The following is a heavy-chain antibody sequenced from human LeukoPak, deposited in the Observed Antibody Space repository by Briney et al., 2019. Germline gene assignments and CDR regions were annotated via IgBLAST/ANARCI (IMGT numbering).Heavy chain of an antibody. J-gene: IGHJ4*02. CDR3: ARGHYDSSSYYIGPFDY. V-gene: IGHV3-30*02. CDR1: GFTFSSYG. CDR2: IRYDGSNK. Sequence: GGSLRLSCAASGFTFSSYGMHWVRQAPGKGLEWVTFIRYDGSNKYYADSVKGRFTISRDNSKNTLNLHMNSLRAEDTTVYYCARGHYDSSSYYIGPFDYWGQGTLVTVFS. D-gene: IGHD3-22*01.